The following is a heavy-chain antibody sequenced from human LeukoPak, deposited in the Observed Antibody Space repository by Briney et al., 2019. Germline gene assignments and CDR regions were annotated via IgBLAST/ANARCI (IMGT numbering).Heavy chain of an antibody. CDR3: ASGYYYDSSGSYQNWFDP. CDR1: GGSISSYY. D-gene: IGHD3-22*01. CDR2: IYYSGST. J-gene: IGHJ5*02. Sequence: SETLSLTCTVSGGSISSYYWSWIRQPPGKGLEWIGYIYYSGSTNYNPSLKSRVTISVDTSKNQFSLKLSSVTAADTAVYYCASGYYYDSSGSYQNWFDPWGQGTLVTVSS. V-gene: IGHV4-59*08.